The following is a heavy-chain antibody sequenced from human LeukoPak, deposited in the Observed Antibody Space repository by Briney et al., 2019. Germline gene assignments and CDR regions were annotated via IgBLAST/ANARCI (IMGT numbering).Heavy chain of an antibody. D-gene: IGHD6-13*01. J-gene: IGHJ4*02. Sequence: GGSLRLSCSASGFTFSSYVMHWVRQAPGKGLEYVSAISSNGHNPYYADSVRGRFTVSRDNSKNTLYLQMGSLRAEDTAVYYCVKTDGSWHTFDYWGQGTLVTVSS. CDR3: VKTDGSWHTFDY. CDR2: ISSNGHNP. V-gene: IGHV3-64D*06. CDR1: GFTFSSYV.